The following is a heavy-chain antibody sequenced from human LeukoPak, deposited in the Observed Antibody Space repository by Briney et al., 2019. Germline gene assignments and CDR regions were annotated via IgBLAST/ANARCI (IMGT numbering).Heavy chain of an antibody. V-gene: IGHV4-34*01. Sequence: SETLSLTCAVYGGSFSGYYWSWIRQPPGKGLEWIGEINHSGSTNYNPSLKSRVTISVDTSKNQFSLKLSSVTAADTAVYYCARRIAQLNYWGQGTLVTVSS. CDR2: INHSGST. CDR1: GGSFSGYY. D-gene: IGHD2-15*01. CDR3: ARRIAQLNY. J-gene: IGHJ4*02.